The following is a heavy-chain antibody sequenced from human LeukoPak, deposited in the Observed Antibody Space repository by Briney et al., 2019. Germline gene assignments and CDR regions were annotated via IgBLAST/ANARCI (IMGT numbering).Heavy chain of an antibody. D-gene: IGHD3-22*01. CDR1: GYIFSTYW. CDR2: IYPRDSDT. Sequence: LGESLKISCEASGYIFSTYWIGWVRQMPGKGLEWMGFIYPRDSDTKYSPSFQGQVTISADKSISTAYLQWSGLKASDTAIYYCVVEDFFDSYGQGRRFDYWGQGTLVSVSS. J-gene: IGHJ4*02. CDR3: VVEDFFDSYGQGRRFDY. V-gene: IGHV5-51*01.